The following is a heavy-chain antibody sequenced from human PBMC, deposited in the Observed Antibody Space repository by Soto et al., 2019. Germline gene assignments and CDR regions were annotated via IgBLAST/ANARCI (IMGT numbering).Heavy chain of an antibody. J-gene: IGHJ6*02. Sequence: ASVKVSCKASGYTFTSYGISWVRQAPGQGLEWMGWISAYNGNTNYAQKLQGRVTMTTDTSTSTAYMELRSLRSDDTAVYYCARDQSYCTNGVCYSQPAFSYYYYGMDVWGQGTTVTVSS. CDR2: ISAYNGNT. D-gene: IGHD2-8*01. CDR3: ARDQSYCTNGVCYSQPAFSYYYYGMDV. V-gene: IGHV1-18*01. CDR1: GYTFTSYG.